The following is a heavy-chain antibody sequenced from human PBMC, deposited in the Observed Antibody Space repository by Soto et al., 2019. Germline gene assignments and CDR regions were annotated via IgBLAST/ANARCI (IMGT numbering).Heavy chain of an antibody. J-gene: IGHJ5*02. CDR2: IIPIFGTA. Sequence: SVKVSCKASGGTSSSYAISWVRQAPGQGLEWIGGIIPIFGTANYAQKSQGRVTITADESTSTAYMELSSLRSEDTAVYYCARDLRYDFWSGYRWFDPWGQGTLVTVSS. CDR3: ARDLRYDFWSGYRWFDP. D-gene: IGHD3-3*01. V-gene: IGHV1-69*13. CDR1: GGTSSSYA.